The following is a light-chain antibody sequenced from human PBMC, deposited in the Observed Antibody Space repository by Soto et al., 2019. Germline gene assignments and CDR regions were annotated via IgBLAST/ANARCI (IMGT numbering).Light chain of an antibody. CDR3: QQYNSFPYT. CDR2: DAS. J-gene: IGKJ2*01. CDR1: QSFSSW. V-gene: IGKV1-5*01. Sequence: DIQMTQSPSTLSASVGDRVTITCRASQSFSSWLAWYQQKPGKAPKLLIYDASSLESGVPSRFSGSGSGTEFTLTISSLRPDDFATYYCQQYNSFPYTFGQGTKLEI.